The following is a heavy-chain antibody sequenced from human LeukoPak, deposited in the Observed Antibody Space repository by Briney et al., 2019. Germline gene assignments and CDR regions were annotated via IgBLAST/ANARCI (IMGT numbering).Heavy chain of an antibody. CDR3: ARGRWHGDLDY. CDR1: GGSISSGSYY. V-gene: IGHV4-61*02. Sequence: SQTLSLTCTVSGGSISSGSYYWSWIRQPAGKGLEWIGRIYTSGSTNYNPSLKSRVTISVDTSKNQFSLKLSSVTAADTAVYYCARGRWHGDLDYWGQGTLVTVSS. J-gene: IGHJ4*02. D-gene: IGHD4-17*01. CDR2: IYTSGST.